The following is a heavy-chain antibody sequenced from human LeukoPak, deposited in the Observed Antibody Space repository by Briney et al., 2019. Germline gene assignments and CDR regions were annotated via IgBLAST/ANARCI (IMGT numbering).Heavy chain of an antibody. J-gene: IGHJ6*02. CDR3: ARDLPRENCSGGSCYGYYYYYYGMDV. CDR1: GYTFTSYG. D-gene: IGHD2-15*01. CDR2: ISAYNGNT. Sequence: ASVKVSCKASGYTFTSYGISWVRQAPGQGLEWMGWISAYNGNTNYAQKLQGRVTMTTDTSTSTAYMELRSLRSDDTAVYYCARDLPRENCSGGSCYGYYYYYYGMDVWGQGTTVTVSS. V-gene: IGHV1-18*01.